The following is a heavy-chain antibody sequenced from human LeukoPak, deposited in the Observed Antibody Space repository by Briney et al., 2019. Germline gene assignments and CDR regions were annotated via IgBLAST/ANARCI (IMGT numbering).Heavy chain of an antibody. CDR2: IYYSGST. CDR1: GGSISSGGYY. V-gene: IGHV4-31*03. J-gene: IGHJ3*02. Sequence: SETLSLTCTVSGGSISSGGYYWSWIRQPPGKGLEWIGYIYYSGSTYYNPSLKSRVTISVDTSKNQFSLKLSSVTAADTAVYYCARETAPWIPLVGPGAFDIWGQGTMVTVSS. D-gene: IGHD5-12*01. CDR3: ARETAPWIPLVGPGAFDI.